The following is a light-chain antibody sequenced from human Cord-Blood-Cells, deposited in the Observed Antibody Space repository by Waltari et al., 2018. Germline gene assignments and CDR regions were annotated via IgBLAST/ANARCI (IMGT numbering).Light chain of an antibody. CDR2: DAS. CDR1: QDISNY. CDR3: QQYDNLLLLT. Sequence: DIQMTQSPSSLSASVGDRVTITCPASQDISNYLKWYQQKPGKAPKLLLSDASNLETGVPSRCSRSGSSTDFTFTISSLQPEDIATYYCQQYDNLLLLTFGGGTKVEIK. V-gene: IGKV1-33*01. J-gene: IGKJ4*01.